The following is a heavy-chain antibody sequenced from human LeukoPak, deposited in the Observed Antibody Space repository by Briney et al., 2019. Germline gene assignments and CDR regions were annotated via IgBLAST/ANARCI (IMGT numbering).Heavy chain of an antibody. Sequence: PGGSLRLSCAASVFTFDDYAMHGVRQAPGRGLERGSLISGDGGSTYYADSVKGRFTISRDNSKNSLYLQMKSLRTEDTALYYCAKDMSGAPGYYYYGMDVWGQGTTVTVSS. J-gene: IGHJ6*02. V-gene: IGHV3-43*02. CDR3: AKDMSGAPGYYYYGMDV. CDR2: ISGDGGST. D-gene: IGHD3-10*01. CDR1: VFTFDDYA.